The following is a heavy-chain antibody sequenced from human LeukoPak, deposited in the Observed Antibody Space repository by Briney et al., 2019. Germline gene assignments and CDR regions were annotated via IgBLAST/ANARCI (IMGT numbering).Heavy chain of an antibody. CDR2: ISSSSSLI. CDR1: GFTFVSYN. V-gene: IGHV3-48*01. J-gene: IGHJ6*03. CDR3: AKRGWLYYLDV. Sequence: SGGSLRLSCAASGFTFVSYNMNWVRQAPGKGLEWVAYISSSSSLIYYAGSVKGRFTVSRDSAKRSLYLQMNSLRAEDTAVYYCAKRGWLYYLDVWGKGTTVTVSS. D-gene: IGHD6-19*01.